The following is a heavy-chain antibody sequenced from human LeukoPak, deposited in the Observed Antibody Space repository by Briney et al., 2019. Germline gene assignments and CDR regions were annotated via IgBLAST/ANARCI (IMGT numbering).Heavy chain of an antibody. D-gene: IGHD3-22*01. V-gene: IGHV3-48*01. J-gene: IGHJ4*02. CDR1: GFTFSRYS. CDR3: ARDYCDSSGYYYGGH. Sequence: PGGSLRLSCAASGFTFSRYSMNWVRQAPGKGLEWVSYISSSSSSIYYADSVKGRFTISRDDAKNSLYLQMNSLRAEDMAVYYCARDYCDSSGYYYGGHWGQGTLVTVSS. CDR2: ISSSSSSI.